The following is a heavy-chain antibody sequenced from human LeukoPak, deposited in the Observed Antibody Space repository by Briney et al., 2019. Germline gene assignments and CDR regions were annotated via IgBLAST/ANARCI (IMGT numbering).Heavy chain of an antibody. Sequence: ASVKVPCTASGGTFSSYTISWVRQAPGQGLEWRGRIIPILGIANYAQKFQGRVTITADKSTSTAYMELSSLRSEDTAVYYCARGGGDGYNYRDYYYYGMDVWGQGTTVTVSS. V-gene: IGHV1-69*02. CDR1: GGTFSSYT. J-gene: IGHJ6*02. CDR3: ARGGGDGYNYRDYYYYGMDV. D-gene: IGHD5-24*01. CDR2: IIPILGIA.